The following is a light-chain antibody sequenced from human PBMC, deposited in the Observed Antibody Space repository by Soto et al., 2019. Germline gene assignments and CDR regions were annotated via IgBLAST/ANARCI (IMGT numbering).Light chain of an antibody. CDR3: QQYNNWPPWT. Sequence: TQSAATLSWSPGASATLSCRASQRVIRNVSWYQQKPGQAPRLLSYGASTRATGIPARFSGSGSGTEFTLTISSLQSEDFAVYYCQQYNNWPPWTFGQGTKVDI. CDR2: GAS. CDR1: QRVIRN. J-gene: IGKJ1*01. V-gene: IGKV3-15*01.